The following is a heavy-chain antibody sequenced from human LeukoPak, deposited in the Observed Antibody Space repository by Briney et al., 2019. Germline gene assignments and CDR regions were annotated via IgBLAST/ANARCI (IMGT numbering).Heavy chain of an antibody. D-gene: IGHD3/OR15-3a*01. Sequence: GAPVKVSCKASGYTFTGYYIHWLRQAPGQGLEWMGQINPNSGGTNYAQKFQGRVTMTRDTSISTAYMELSRLKSDDTAVYYCARVGVDLWFDPWGQGTLVTVSS. CDR3: ARVGVDLWFDP. J-gene: IGHJ5*02. CDR1: GYTFTGYY. V-gene: IGHV1-2*06. CDR2: INPNSGGT.